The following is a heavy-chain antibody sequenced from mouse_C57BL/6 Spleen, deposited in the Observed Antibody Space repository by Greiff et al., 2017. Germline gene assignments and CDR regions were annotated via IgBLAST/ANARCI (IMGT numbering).Heavy chain of an antibody. J-gene: IGHJ2*01. CDR2: INPSTGGT. CDR3: ARSSSGYVLDY. CDR1: GYSFTGYY. Sequence: VQLKQSGPELVKPGASVKISCKASGYSFTGYYMNWVKQSPEKSLEWIGEINPSTGGTTYNQKFKAKATLTVDKSSSTAYMQLKSLTSEDSAVYYCARSSSGYVLDYWGQGTTLTVSS. V-gene: IGHV1-42*01. D-gene: IGHD3-2*02.